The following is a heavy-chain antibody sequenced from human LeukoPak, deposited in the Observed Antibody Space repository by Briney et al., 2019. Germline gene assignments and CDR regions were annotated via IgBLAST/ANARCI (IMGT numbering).Heavy chain of an antibody. V-gene: IGHV3-53*01. Sequence: GGSLRLSCAASGFTFSSYSMNWVRQAPGKGLEWVSVIYSGGSTYYADSVKGRFTISRDNSKNTLYLQMNSLRAEDTAVYYCARDGGDSHLGYWGQGTLVTVSS. CDR1: GFTFSSYS. CDR3: ARDGGDSHLGY. J-gene: IGHJ4*02. D-gene: IGHD2-21*02. CDR2: IYSGGST.